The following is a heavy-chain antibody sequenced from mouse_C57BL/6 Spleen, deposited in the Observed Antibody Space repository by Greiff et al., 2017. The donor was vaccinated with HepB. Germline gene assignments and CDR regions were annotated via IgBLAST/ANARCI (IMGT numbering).Heavy chain of an antibody. Sequence: VQLKQSGPELVKPGASVKISCKASGYTFTDYYMNWVKQSHGKSLEWIGDINPNNGGTSYNQKFKGKATLTVDKSSSTAYMELRSLTSEDSAVYYCARGGYYSTGGAIDYWGQGTSVTVSS. J-gene: IGHJ4*01. CDR1: GYTFTDYY. V-gene: IGHV1-26*01. CDR3: ARGGYYSTGGAIDY. CDR2: INPNNGGT. D-gene: IGHD2-12*01.